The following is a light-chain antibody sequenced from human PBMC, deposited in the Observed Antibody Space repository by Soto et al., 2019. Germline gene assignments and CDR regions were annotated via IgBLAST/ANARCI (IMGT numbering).Light chain of an antibody. Sequence: DIQMTQSPSTLSASVGDRVTITCRASQSISSWLAWYQQKPGKAPNLLIYKASYLESGVPSRFSGSGSGTDFTLTISRLEPEDFAVYYCQQYGSSPRTFCQGTKVDIK. J-gene: IGKJ1*01. V-gene: IGKV1-5*03. CDR1: QSISSW. CDR3: QQYGSSPRT. CDR2: KAS.